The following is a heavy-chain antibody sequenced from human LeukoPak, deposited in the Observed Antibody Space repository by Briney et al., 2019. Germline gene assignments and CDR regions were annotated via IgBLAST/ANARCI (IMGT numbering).Heavy chain of an antibody. V-gene: IGHV3-20*04. CDR2: INWNGGST. CDR3: ARDIGQYDFWSGYHDY. J-gene: IGHJ4*02. CDR1: GFTFDDYG. Sequence: GGSLRLSCAASGFTFDDYGMSWVRQAPGKGLEWVSGINWNGGSTGYADSAKGRFTISRDNAKNSLYLQMNSLRAEDTALYYCARDIGQYDFWSGYHDYWGQGTLVTVSS. D-gene: IGHD3-3*01.